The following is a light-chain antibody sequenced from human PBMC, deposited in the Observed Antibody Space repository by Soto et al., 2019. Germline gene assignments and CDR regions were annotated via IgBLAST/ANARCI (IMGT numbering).Light chain of an antibody. CDR2: DGS. CDR3: QQYNNFWT. J-gene: IGKJ1*01. V-gene: IGKV1-5*01. Sequence: DIQMTQSPSALSASVGDIVTITCRASQSISSWLAWYQQKPGKAPRLLIYDGSHLERGVPSRFSGSGSGTEFTLTISDLQPDDLATYYCQQYNNFWTFGPGTKVEI. CDR1: QSISSW.